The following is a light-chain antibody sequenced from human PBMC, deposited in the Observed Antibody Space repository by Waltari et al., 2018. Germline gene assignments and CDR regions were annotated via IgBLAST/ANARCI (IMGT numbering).Light chain of an antibody. J-gene: IGLJ3*02. CDR1: LCPLYLTSY. CDR2: HAN. V-gene: IGLV8-61*01. Sequence: QSVLTQEPWLCVSPGGTFTLLCALSLCPLYLTSYSSWYQQTPGQAPRTLVYHANARSSGVPGRCSGSIRGNTAALTITGVQADDESDYYCALYMGSCIWVFGGGTRLTVL. CDR3: ALYMGSCIWV.